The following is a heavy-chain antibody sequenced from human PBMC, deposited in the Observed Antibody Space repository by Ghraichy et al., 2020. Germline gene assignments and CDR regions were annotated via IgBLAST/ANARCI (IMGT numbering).Heavy chain of an antibody. D-gene: IGHD6-6*01. Sequence: GGSLRLSCAASGFTFSSYAMHWVRQAPGKGLEWVAVISYDGSNKYYADSVKGRFTISRDNSKNTLYLQMNSLRAEDTAVYYCARSYISGLGSSSLGPDYWGQGTLVTVSS. J-gene: IGHJ4*02. CDR3: ARSYISGLGSSSLGPDY. CDR1: GFTFSSYA. CDR2: ISYDGSNK. V-gene: IGHV3-30-3*01.